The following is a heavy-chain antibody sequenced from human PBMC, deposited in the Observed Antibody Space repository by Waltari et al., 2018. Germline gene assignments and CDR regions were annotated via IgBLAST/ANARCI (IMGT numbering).Heavy chain of an antibody. CDR3: TAVIPGVPFDAFDI. CDR1: GFTFSNAW. Sequence: EVQLVESGGGLVKPGGSLRLSCAASGFTFSNAWMNWVRQAPGKGLGWVGRIKSKTDGGTTDYAAPVKGRFTISRDDSKNTLYLQMNSLKTEDTAVYYCTAVIPGVPFDAFDIWGQGTMVTVSS. D-gene: IGHD3-10*01. J-gene: IGHJ3*02. V-gene: IGHV3-15*07. CDR2: IKSKTDGGTT.